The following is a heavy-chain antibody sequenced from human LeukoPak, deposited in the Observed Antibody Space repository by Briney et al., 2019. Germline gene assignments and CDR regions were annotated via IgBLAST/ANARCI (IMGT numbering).Heavy chain of an antibody. J-gene: IGHJ3*02. Sequence: PSETLSLTCTVSGGSISSYYWSWIRQPPGKGLEWIGYIYYSGSTNYNPSLKSRVTISVDTSKNQFSLKLSSVTAADTAVYYCARQAVATTTLAAFDIWGQGTMVTVSS. CDR2: IYYSGST. D-gene: IGHD5-12*01. CDR3: ARQAVATTTLAAFDI. CDR1: GGSISSYY. V-gene: IGHV4-59*08.